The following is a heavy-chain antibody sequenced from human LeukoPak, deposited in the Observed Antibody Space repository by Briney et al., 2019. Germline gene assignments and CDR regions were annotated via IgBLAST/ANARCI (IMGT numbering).Heavy chain of an antibody. D-gene: IGHD2-2*01. J-gene: IGHJ4*02. CDR1: GFAFSSYE. CDR2: ISSSGSTI. CDR3: ARGYCSSTSCHLDY. Sequence: GGSLRLSCAASGFAFSSYEMNWDRQAPGKGLGWVSYISSSGSTIYYADSVKGRFTISRDNAKNSLYLQMNSLRAEDTAVYYCARGYCSSTSCHLDYWGQGTLVTVSS. V-gene: IGHV3-48*03.